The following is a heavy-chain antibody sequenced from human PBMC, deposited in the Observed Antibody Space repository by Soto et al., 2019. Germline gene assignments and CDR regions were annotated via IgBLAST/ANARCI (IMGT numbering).Heavy chain of an antibody. V-gene: IGHV4-59*08. J-gene: IGHJ4*02. CDR3: ASRQGRL. CDR2: IYYSGST. CDR1: AGSISSYY. Sequence: QVQLQESGPGLVKPSETLSLTCTVSAGSISSYYWSWIRQPPGKGLEWIGYIYYSGSTNYNPSLKSRVTISVDTSKNQFSLKLSSVTAADTAVYYCASRQGRLWGQGTLVTVSS.